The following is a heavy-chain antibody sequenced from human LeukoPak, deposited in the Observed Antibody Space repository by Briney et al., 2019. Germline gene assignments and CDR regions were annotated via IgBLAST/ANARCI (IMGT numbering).Heavy chain of an antibody. CDR2: ISGSGGST. J-gene: IGHJ4*02. V-gene: IGHV3-23*01. CDR3: ANGMSGIKYDFWSGYVVY. Sequence: GGSLRLSCAASGFTVSSNYMSWVRQAPGKGLEWVSAISGSGGSTYYADSVKGRFTISRDNSKNTLYLQMNSLRAEDTAVYYCANGMSGIKYDFWSGYVVYWGQGTLVTVSS. D-gene: IGHD3-3*01. CDR1: GFTVSSNY.